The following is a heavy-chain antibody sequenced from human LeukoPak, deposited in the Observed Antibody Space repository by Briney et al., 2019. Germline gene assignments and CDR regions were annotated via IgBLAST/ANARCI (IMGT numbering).Heavy chain of an antibody. D-gene: IGHD4-23*01. Sequence: SGKVSCKASGGTFSSYAISWVRQAPGQGLEWMGRIIPILGIANYAQKFQGRVTITADKSTSTAYMELSSLRSEDTAVYYCARPDYGGNRGAFDIWGQGTMVTVSS. CDR3: ARPDYGGNRGAFDI. CDR2: IIPILGIA. J-gene: IGHJ3*02. V-gene: IGHV1-69*04. CDR1: GGTFSSYA.